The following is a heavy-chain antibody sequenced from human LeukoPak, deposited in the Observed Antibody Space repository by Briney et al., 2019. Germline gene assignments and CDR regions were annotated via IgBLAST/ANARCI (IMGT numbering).Heavy chain of an antibody. J-gene: IGHJ4*02. CDR3: ARGAAYCTNGVCYPAFDY. V-gene: IGHV1-69*13. Sequence: SVKVSCKASGGTFSSYAISWVRQAPGQGLEWMGGIIPIFGTANYAQKFQGRVTITADESTSTAYMELSSLRSEDTAVYYCARGAAYCTNGVCYPAFDYWGQGTLVTVSS. D-gene: IGHD2-8*01. CDR2: IIPIFGTA. CDR1: GGTFSSYA.